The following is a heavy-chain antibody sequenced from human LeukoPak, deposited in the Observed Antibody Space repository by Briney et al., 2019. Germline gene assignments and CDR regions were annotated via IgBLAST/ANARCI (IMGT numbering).Heavy chain of an antibody. D-gene: IGHD6-13*01. CDR1: GGSISSSSYY. V-gene: IGHV4-61*05. J-gene: IGHJ4*02. Sequence: SETLSLTCTVSGGSISSSSYYWGWLRRPPGKGLEWIGYIYYSGSTNYNPSLKSRVTISVDTSKNQFSLKLSSVTAADTAVYYCARSSQMYSSSWYEGPSPSYYFDYWGQGTLVTVSS. CDR2: IYYSGST. CDR3: ARSSQMYSSSWYEGPSPSYYFDY.